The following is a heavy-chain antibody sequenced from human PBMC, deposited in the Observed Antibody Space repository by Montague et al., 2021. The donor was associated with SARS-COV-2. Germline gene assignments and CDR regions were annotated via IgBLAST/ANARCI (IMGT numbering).Heavy chain of an antibody. V-gene: IGHV4-30-4*01. CDR1: GGSISSGNNY. Sequence: TLSLTCTVSGGSISSGNNYWSWIRQPPGKGLEWIGYIFYSGSTYYNPSLESRVTISVDTSKNQFSLKLSSVTAADTAVYYCARGRAARSITIFGVVNPAIRYYYYMDVWGKGTTVTVSS. CDR3: ARGRAARSITIFGVVNPAIRYYYYMDV. CDR2: IFYSGST. J-gene: IGHJ6*03. D-gene: IGHD3-3*01.